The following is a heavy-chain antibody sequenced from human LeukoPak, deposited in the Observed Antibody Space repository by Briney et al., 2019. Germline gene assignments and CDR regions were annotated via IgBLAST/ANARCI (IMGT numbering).Heavy chain of an antibody. V-gene: IGHV1-18*01. Sequence: GASVKVSCKASGYTFTSYGTSWVRQALGQGLEWMVCISAYNGNTNDAQKLQGRVVMTTATSTSTAYMELRSLRSDDTAVYYCARVLQYDSSGYPNYYMDVWGKGTTVTVSS. CDR3: ARVLQYDSSGYPNYYMDV. CDR2: ISAYNGNT. J-gene: IGHJ6*03. D-gene: IGHD3-22*01. CDR1: GYTFTSYG.